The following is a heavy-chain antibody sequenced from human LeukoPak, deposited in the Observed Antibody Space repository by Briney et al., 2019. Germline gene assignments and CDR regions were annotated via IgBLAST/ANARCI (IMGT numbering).Heavy chain of an antibody. V-gene: IGHV3-48*03. CDR1: GFSFSDYE. CDR3: AKDLAAAGGDCFDP. CDR2: IGFSVSTI. Sequence: QPGGSLRLSCAASGFSFSDYEMSWVRQAPGKGLEWLSYIGFSVSTIHYADSVKGRFTISRNNAEKTLYLQMNSLRAEDTAVYYCAKDLAAAGGDCFDPWGQGTLVTVSS. D-gene: IGHD6-13*01. J-gene: IGHJ5*02.